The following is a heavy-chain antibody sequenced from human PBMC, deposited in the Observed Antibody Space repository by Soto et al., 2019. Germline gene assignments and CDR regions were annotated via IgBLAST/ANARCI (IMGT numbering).Heavy chain of an antibody. CDR3: ARSSGFYYVDY. CDR2: INAGNGHT. Sequence: ASVKVSCKASGYTFTNYAMHWVSQAPGQRLEWMGWINAGNGHTKYSQKFQGRVTITRDTSASTAYMELTSLRSEDTAVYYCARSSGFYYVDYWGQGTLVTVSS. D-gene: IGHD3-22*01. J-gene: IGHJ4*02. V-gene: IGHV1-3*01. CDR1: GYTFTNYA.